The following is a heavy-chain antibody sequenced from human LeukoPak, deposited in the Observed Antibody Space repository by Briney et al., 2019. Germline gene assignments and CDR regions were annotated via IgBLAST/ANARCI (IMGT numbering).Heavy chain of an antibody. V-gene: IGHV3-23*01. CDR2: ISGSGGTP. D-gene: IGHD6-13*01. CDR3: ISMSYSSSWDY. J-gene: IGHJ4*02. Sequence: GGSLRLSCAASGFTFSSFVMSWVRQAPGKGLEWVPGISGSGGTPYYADSVKGRFIISRDNSKNTLYLQMNSLRAEDTAVYYCISMSYSSSWDYWGQGTLVTVSS. CDR1: GFTFSSFV.